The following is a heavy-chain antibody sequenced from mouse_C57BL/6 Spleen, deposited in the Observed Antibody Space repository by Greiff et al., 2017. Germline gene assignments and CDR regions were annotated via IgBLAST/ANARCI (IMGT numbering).Heavy chain of an antibody. CDR3: ARPYGSSPWYFDV. J-gene: IGHJ1*03. V-gene: IGHV1-64*01. D-gene: IGHD1-1*01. CDR2: IHPNSGST. CDR1: GYTFTSYW. Sequence: QVQLQQPGAELVKPGASVKLSCKASGYTFTSYWMHWVKQRPGQGLEWIGMIHPNSGSTNYNEKFKSKATLTVDKSSSTAYMQLSSLTSEDSAVYYCARPYGSSPWYFDVWGTGTTVTVSS.